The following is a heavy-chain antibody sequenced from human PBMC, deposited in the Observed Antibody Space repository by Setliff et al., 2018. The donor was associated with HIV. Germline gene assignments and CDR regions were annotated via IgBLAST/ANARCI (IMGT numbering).Heavy chain of an antibody. D-gene: IGHD3-16*02. CDR2: INPSGGKT. Sequence: ASVKVSCKASGYTSTGNYIHWVRQAPGQGLEWMGLINPSGGKTSYAKKFQGRVTMTRDTSISTAYMELRRLRSGDTAVYYCAREFPLRLGELSLPGYWGQGTLVTVSS. CDR3: AREFPLRLGELSLPGY. CDR1: GYTSTGNY. V-gene: IGHV1-2*02. J-gene: IGHJ4*02.